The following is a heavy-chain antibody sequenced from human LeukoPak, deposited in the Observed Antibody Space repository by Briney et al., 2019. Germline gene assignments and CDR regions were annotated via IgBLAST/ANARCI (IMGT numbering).Heavy chain of an antibody. D-gene: IGHD3-22*01. CDR2: INPNSGGT. CDR1: GYTLTDYY. CDR3: ARVGYYESSGYYEY. J-gene: IGHJ4*02. Sequence: ASVKVSCKASGYTLTDYYMHWVRQAPGQGLEWMGRINPNSGGTNYAQKFQGKVTMTRDTSISTVYMELSRLRSDDTAVYYCARVGYYESSGYYEYWGQGTLVTVSS. V-gene: IGHV1-2*06.